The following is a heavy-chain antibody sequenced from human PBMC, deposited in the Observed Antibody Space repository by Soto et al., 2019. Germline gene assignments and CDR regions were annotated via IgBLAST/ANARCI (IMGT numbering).Heavy chain of an antibody. CDR3: AKDRGVYPEIVVVPAAIDR. CDR1: GFSFTSYA. V-gene: IGHV3-23*01. D-gene: IGHD2-2*01. J-gene: IGHJ5*02. CDR2: ISGSGGST. Sequence: GGSLILSCASLGFSFTSYAMSCVRQARGKGLEWVSAISGSGGSTYYADSVKGRFTISRDNSKNTLYLQMNSLRAEDTAVYYCAKDRGVYPEIVVVPAAIDRWGQGT.